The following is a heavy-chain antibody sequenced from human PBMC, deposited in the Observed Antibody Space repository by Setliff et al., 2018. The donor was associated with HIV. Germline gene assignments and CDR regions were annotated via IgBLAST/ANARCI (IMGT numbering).Heavy chain of an antibody. CDR3: ARDSGQSFPTAFDI. D-gene: IGHD1-26*01. Sequence: KTSETLSLTCAVYGGSFSGYYWSWIRQPPGKGLEWIGEINHSGSTNYNPSLKSRVTISVDTSKNQFSLKLSSVTAADTAVYYCARDSGQSFPTAFDIWGQGTMVTVSS. V-gene: IGHV4-34*01. J-gene: IGHJ3*02. CDR2: INHSGST. CDR1: GGSFSGYY.